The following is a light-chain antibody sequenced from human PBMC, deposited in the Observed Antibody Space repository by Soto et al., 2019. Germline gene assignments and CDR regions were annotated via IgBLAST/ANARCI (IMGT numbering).Light chain of an antibody. V-gene: IGLV1-44*01. CDR2: SNN. Sequence: SVLAQPPSASWAPRQRVTISCSGNTSHIGSNTVNWYQQLPGTAPKLVIYSNNQRPSGVPDRFSGSKSGTSASLAISGLQSEDEADYYCVAWDDSLNGYVVFGGGTKVTVL. CDR1: TSHIGSNT. CDR3: VAWDDSLNGYVV. J-gene: IGLJ2*01.